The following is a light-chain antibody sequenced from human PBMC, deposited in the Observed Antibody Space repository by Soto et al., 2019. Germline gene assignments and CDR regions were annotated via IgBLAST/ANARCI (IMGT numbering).Light chain of an antibody. CDR3: QQYNNWPPRIT. V-gene: IGKV3-15*01. J-gene: IGKJ5*01. Sequence: EIVMTQSPATLSVSPGERATLSCRASQSVSSNLDWYQQKPGQAPRLLIYGASTRATGIPARFSGSGSGTEFTHTISSLQSEDFAVYYCQQYNNWPPRITFGQGTRLEIK. CDR1: QSVSSN. CDR2: GAS.